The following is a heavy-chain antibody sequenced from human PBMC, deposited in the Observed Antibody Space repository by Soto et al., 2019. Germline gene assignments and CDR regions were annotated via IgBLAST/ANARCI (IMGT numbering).Heavy chain of an antibody. Sequence: QVQLVESGGGVVQPGRSLRLSCAASGFTFSNFGMHWVRQAPGKGLEWVASISYDGNIKYSADSVKGRFTISRDNSKNTLYLQMNCLRSEGTALYYCAIFWGSVIAAVDDYWCQGTLVSGSS. V-gene: IGHV3-30*03. J-gene: IGHJ4*02. CDR3: AIFWGSVIAAVDDY. CDR2: ISYDGNIK. D-gene: IGHD6-6*01. CDR1: GFTFSNFG.